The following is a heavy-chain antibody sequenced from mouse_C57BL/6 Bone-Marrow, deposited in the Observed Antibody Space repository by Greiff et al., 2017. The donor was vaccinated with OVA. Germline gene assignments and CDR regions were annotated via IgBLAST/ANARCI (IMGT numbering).Heavy chain of an antibody. Sequence: EVQLQQPGAELVKPGASVKLSCKASGYTFTSYWMHWVKQRTEQGLEWIGRIDPEDGETKYAPKFQGKATITADTSSNTAYLQLSSLTSEDTAVYYCARSCYGSSDWYFDVWGTGTTVTVSS. CDR3: ARSCYGSSDWYFDV. CDR1: GYTFTSYW. D-gene: IGHD1-1*01. J-gene: IGHJ1*03. CDR2: IDPEDGET. V-gene: IGHV14-2*01.